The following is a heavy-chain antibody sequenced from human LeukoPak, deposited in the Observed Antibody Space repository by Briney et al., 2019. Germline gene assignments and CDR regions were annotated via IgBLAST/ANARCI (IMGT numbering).Heavy chain of an antibody. CDR2: IYYSGST. D-gene: IGHD2-2*01. J-gene: IGHJ5*02. V-gene: IGHV4-59*01. Sequence: SETLSLTCTVSGGSISSYYWSWIRQPPGKGLEWIGYIYYSGSTNYNPSLKSRVTISVDTSKNQFSLKLSSVTAADTAVYYCARRGYCSSTSCYAPVFATWGQGTLVTVSS. CDR3: ARRGYCSSTSCYAPVFAT. CDR1: GGSISSYY.